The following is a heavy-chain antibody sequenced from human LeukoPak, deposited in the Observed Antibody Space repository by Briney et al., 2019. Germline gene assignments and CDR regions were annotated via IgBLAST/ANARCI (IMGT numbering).Heavy chain of an antibody. CDR2: MNGDGSVK. Sequence: GGSLRLSCAASGFIFRKSWMSWVRQAPGKGLEWVANMNGDGSVKDYVDSVKGRFTISRDNARQSLYLQMSDLRAEDTAVYYCATYTHWVAGDVWGQGTTVTVSS. CDR3: ATYTHWVAGDV. V-gene: IGHV3-7*01. D-gene: IGHD3-16*01. J-gene: IGHJ6*02. CDR1: GFIFRKSW.